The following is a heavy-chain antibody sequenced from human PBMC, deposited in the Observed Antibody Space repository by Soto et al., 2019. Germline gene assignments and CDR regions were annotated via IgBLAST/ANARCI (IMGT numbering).Heavy chain of an antibody. CDR3: TRVSLELLDTGVDY. Sequence: PGGSLRLSCTASGFTFGDYAMSWVRQAPEKGLEWVGFTRSKTYGGTIEYAASVKGRFTISRDDSKSIAYLQMNSLKTEDTAVYYCTRVSLELLDTGVDYWGQGTLVTVSS. V-gene: IGHV3-49*04. CDR2: TRSKTYGGTI. J-gene: IGHJ4*02. D-gene: IGHD1-7*01. CDR1: GFTFGDYA.